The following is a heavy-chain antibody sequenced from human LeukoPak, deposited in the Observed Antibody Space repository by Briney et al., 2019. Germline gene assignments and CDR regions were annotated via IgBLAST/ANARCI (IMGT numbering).Heavy chain of an antibody. CDR3: ARGETTADFDY. CDR1: GLTFSSYS. CDR2: ISSSSSYI. V-gene: IGHV3-21*01. Sequence: GGSLRLSCAVSGLTFSSYSMNWVRQAPGKGLEWVSSISSSSSYIYYADSVKGRFTISRDNAKNSLYLQMNSLRAEDTAVYYCARGETTADFDYWGQGTLVTVSS. D-gene: IGHD4-17*01. J-gene: IGHJ4*02.